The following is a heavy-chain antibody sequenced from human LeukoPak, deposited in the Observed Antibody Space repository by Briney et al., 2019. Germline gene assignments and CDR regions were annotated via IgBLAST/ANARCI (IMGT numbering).Heavy chain of an antibody. Sequence: PGGSLRLSCAASGFTFSSYGMSWVRQAPGKGLEWVSAISGSGGSTYYADSVKGRFTISRDNSKNTLYLQMNSLGAEDTAVYYCAKHRGIRGSGSYYNAPFDPWGQGTLVTVSS. D-gene: IGHD3-10*01. CDR1: GFTFSSYG. V-gene: IGHV3-23*01. CDR2: ISGSGGST. J-gene: IGHJ5*02. CDR3: AKHRGIRGSGSYYNAPFDP.